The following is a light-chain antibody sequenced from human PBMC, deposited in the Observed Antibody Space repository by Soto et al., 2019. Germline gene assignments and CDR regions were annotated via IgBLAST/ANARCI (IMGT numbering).Light chain of an antibody. CDR2: ATS. CDR1: QSLSSNY. Sequence: EIVLTQSPGALSLSPGERAILSCRASQSLSSNYLAWYQQKPGQAPRLLIYATSSRATGIPDRFSASGSGTDCTLTISRLEPEDSAVYYCQQFGYFDGGTKVEIK. V-gene: IGKV3-20*01. J-gene: IGKJ4*01. CDR3: QQFGY.